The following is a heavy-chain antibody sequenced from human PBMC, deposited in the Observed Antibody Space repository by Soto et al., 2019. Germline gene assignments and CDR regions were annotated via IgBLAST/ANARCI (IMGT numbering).Heavy chain of an antibody. CDR3: VGGQYYFDY. D-gene: IGHD3-10*01. V-gene: IGHV3-30*03. Sequence: QVQLVESEGGVVQPGRSLRLSCAASGFPFTTYGMHWVREGPGKGLDWVAAISYDGSNKFYADSVKDRFTIPRDNSKNTLYLQMNSLRPEVTALYYCVGGQYYFDYRGQGTLVIVSS. CDR1: GFPFTTYG. J-gene: IGHJ4*02. CDR2: ISYDGSNK.